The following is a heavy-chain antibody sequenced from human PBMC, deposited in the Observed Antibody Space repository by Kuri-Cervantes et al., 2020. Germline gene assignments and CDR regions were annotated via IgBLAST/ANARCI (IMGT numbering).Heavy chain of an antibody. CDR2: IKQDGSEK. Sequence: GESLKISCAASGFTFSSYGMHWVRQAPGKGLEWVANIKQDGSEKYYVDSVKGRFTISRDNAKNSLYLQMNSLRAEDTAVYYCAREGLEHGAWFGELFGIDYWGQGTLVTVSS. V-gene: IGHV3-7*01. CDR1: GFTFSSYG. CDR3: AREGLEHGAWFGELFGIDY. D-gene: IGHD3-10*01. J-gene: IGHJ4*02.